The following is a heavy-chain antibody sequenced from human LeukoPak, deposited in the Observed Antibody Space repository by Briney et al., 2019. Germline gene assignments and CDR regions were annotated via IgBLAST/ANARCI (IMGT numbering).Heavy chain of an antibody. J-gene: IGHJ4*02. D-gene: IGHD2-2*01. CDR3: ARRLGGTSTGFDY. CDR1: GASISSGGYY. V-gene: IGHV4-31*03. Sequence: SQTLSLTCTVSGASISSGGYYWSWIRQHPGKGLEWIGYIFYSGSTYYNPSLKSRVTISVDTSKNQFSLKLSSVTAADTAVYYCARRLGGTSTGFDYWGQGTLVTVSS. CDR2: IFYSGST.